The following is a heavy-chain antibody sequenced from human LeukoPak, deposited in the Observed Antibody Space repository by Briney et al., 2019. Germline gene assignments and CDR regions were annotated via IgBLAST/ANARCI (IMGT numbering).Heavy chain of an antibody. CDR2: ISGSGGRT. Sequence: GGSLRLSCAASGFTFSSYAMSWVRQAPGKGLEWVSAISGSGGRTYYADSVKGRFTISRDNSKNTLYLQMNSLRAEDTAVYYCAKDYDFWSGYTTDAFDIWGQGTMVTVSS. D-gene: IGHD3-3*01. V-gene: IGHV3-23*01. J-gene: IGHJ3*02. CDR3: AKDYDFWSGYTTDAFDI. CDR1: GFTFSSYA.